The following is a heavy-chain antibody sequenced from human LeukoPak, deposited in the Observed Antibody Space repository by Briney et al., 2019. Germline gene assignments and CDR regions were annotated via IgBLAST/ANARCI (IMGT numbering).Heavy chain of an antibody. CDR2: IRYDGSNK. CDR1: GFTSSSYG. V-gene: IGHV3-30*02. J-gene: IGHJ5*02. Sequence: PGGSLRLSCAASGFTSSSYGMHWVRQAPGKGLEWVAFIRYDGSNKYYADSVKGRFTISRDNSKNTLYLQMNSLRAEDTAVYYCARDYVSGLLWFGELLAPNWFDPWGQGTLVTVSS. CDR3: ARDYVSGLLWFGELLAPNWFDP. D-gene: IGHD3-10*01.